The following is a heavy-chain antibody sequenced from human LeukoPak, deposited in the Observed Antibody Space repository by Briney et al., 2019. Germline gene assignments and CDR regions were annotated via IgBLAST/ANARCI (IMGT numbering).Heavy chain of an antibody. J-gene: IGHJ4*02. V-gene: IGHV4-39*01. CDR3: ARLSAAAPQGGFDY. CDR2: IYYSGST. Sequence: PSETLSLTCTVSGGSISSSSYYWGWIRQPPGKGQEWIGSIYYSGSTYYNPSLKSRVTISVDTSKNQFSLKLSSVTAADTAVYYCARLSAAAPQGGFDYWGQGTLVTVSS. D-gene: IGHD6-13*01. CDR1: GGSISSSSYY.